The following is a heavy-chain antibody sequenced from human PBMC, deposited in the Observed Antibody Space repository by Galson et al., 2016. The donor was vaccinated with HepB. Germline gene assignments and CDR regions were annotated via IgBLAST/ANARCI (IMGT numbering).Heavy chain of an antibody. D-gene: IGHD6-6*01. CDR3: ARGVAARQDYFYGMDV. V-gene: IGHV4-61*02. CDR1: GGAINRGSYF. CDR2: VSASGSA. Sequence: LSLTCSVSGGAINRGSYFWPWVRQRAGKGLEWIGRVSASGSANYTPSLKSRVIVSIDTSKNQFSLRLTSATAADTALYYCARGVAARQDYFYGMDVWGKGTTVTVSS. J-gene: IGHJ6*04.